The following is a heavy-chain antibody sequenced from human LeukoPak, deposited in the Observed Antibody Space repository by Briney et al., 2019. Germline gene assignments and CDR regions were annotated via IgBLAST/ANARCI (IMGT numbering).Heavy chain of an antibody. Sequence: SETLSLTCTVPVGSISSINYYWGWIRQPPGKGLEWVGIVFYRGSTYYNPSLKSRPTISVDTSKSQFSLNLSSVTAADTAVYYCARRAYSDKYGNPIFDYWGQGTLVAVSS. CDR1: VGSISSINYY. CDR2: VFYRGST. V-gene: IGHV4-39*01. J-gene: IGHJ4*02. D-gene: IGHD1-26*01. CDR3: ARRAYSDKYGNPIFDY.